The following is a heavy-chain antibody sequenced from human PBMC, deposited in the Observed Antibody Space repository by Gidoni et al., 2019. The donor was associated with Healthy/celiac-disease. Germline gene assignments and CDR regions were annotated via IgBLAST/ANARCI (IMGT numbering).Heavy chain of an antibody. CDR3: AKDGYYYGSGSYYNYNWFDP. Sequence: EVQLLESGGGLVQPGGSLRLSCAASGFTFSSSAMSWVRQAPGKGLEWVSAISGSGDSTYYADSVKGRFTISRDNSKNTLYLQMNSLRAEDTAVYYCAKDGYYYGSGSYYNYNWFDPWGQGTLVTVSS. D-gene: IGHD3-10*01. CDR2: ISGSGDST. J-gene: IGHJ5*02. CDR1: GFTFSSSA. V-gene: IGHV3-23*01.